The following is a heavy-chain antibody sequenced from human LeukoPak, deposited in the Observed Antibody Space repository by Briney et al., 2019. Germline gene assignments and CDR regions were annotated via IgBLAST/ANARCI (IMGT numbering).Heavy chain of an antibody. CDR1: GYTFTGYY. CDR3: ARGAYYYDSSGPLDP. CDR2: INPNSGGT. V-gene: IGHV1-2*02. Sequence: SVKVSCKASGYTFTGYYMHWVRQAPGQGPEWMGWINPNSGGTNYAQKFQGRVTMTRDTSISTAYMELSRLRSDDTAVYYCARGAYYYDSSGPLDPWGQGTLVTVSS. J-gene: IGHJ5*02. D-gene: IGHD3-22*01.